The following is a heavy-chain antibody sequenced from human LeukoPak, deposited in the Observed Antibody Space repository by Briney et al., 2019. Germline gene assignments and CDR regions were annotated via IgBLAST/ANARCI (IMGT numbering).Heavy chain of an antibody. CDR1: GYSISSGYY. J-gene: IGHJ6*03. D-gene: IGHD3-10*01. CDR2: IYHSGST. CDR3: ARDLEVRGYYYYYMDV. V-gene: IGHV4-38-2*02. Sequence: SETLSLTCTVSGYSISSGYYWGWIRQPPGKGLERIGSIYHSGSTYYNPSLKSRVTISVDTSKNQFSLKLSSVTAADTAVYYCARDLEVRGYYYYYMDVWGKGTTVTVSS.